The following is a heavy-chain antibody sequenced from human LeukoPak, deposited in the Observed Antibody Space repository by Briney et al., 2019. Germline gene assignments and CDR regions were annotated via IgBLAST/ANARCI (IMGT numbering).Heavy chain of an antibody. D-gene: IGHD3-10*01. CDR1: GFTFSSYS. J-gene: IGHJ4*02. V-gene: IGHV3-48*01. CDR2: ISSSSSTI. CDR3: ARGQYQLPPPGWFGELHY. Sequence: GGSLRLSCAASGFTFSSYSMNWVRKAPGKGLEWVSYISSSSSTIYYADSVKGRFTISRDNAKNSLYLQMNSLRAEDTAVYYCARGQYQLPPPGWFGELHYWGQGTLVTVSS.